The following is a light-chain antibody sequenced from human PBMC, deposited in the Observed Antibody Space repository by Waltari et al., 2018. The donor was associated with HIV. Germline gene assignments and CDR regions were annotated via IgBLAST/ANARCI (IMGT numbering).Light chain of an antibody. J-gene: IGLJ3*02. CDR1: TLGAKS. CDR2: DDS. CDR3: QVWDSDSDSRV. Sequence: SYVVTQPPSLSLAPGQAATLTCGGHTLGAKSVHWYQQRPGRAPVLIIYDDSYRPSGIPERFSGSNSGNTATLTISRVEAGDEADYYCQVWDSDSDSRVFGGGTKVTVL. V-gene: IGLV3-21*02.